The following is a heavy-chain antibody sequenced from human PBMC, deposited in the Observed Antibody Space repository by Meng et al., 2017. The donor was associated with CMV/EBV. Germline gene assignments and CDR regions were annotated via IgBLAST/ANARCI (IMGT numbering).Heavy chain of an antibody. V-gene: IGHV4-4*07. CDR1: GGSISSYY. J-gene: IGHJ3*02. CDR2: IYTSGST. CDR3: ATLVVTAIKNAFDI. Sequence: QVQLQDSGPGLVKPSETLSLTCTVSGGSISSYYWSWIRQPAGKGLEWIGRIYTSGSTNYSPSLKSRVTMSVDTSKNQFSLKLSSVTAADTAVYYCATLVVTAIKNAFDIWGQGTMVTVSS. D-gene: IGHD2-21*02.